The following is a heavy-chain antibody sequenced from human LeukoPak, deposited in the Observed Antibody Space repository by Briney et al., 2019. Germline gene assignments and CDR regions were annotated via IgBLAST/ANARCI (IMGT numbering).Heavy chain of an antibody. Sequence: GASVKVSCKASAYTFTSYYMHWVRQAPGQGLEWMGIINPSGGSTSYAQKFEGRVTMTRDTSTSTVYMELSSLRSEDTAVYYCARDSPRVYYGSGSYYNALGYWGQGTLVTVSS. V-gene: IGHV1-46*01. D-gene: IGHD3-10*01. J-gene: IGHJ4*02. CDR1: AYTFTSYY. CDR3: ARDSPRVYYGSGSYYNALGY. CDR2: INPSGGST.